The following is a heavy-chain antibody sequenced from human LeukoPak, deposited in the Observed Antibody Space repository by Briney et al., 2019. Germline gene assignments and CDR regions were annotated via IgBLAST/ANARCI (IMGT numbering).Heavy chain of an antibody. CDR3: ARVLGIAVAGYPPSFDY. V-gene: IGHV1-2*02. J-gene: IGHJ4*02. CDR2: INPNSGGT. D-gene: IGHD6-19*01. CDR1: GYTFTGYY. Sequence: ASAKVSCKASGYTFTGYYMHWVRQAPGQGLEWMGWINPNSGGTNYAQKFQGRVTMTRDTSISTAYMELSRLRSDDTAVYCCARVLGIAVAGYPPSFDYWGQGTLVTVSS.